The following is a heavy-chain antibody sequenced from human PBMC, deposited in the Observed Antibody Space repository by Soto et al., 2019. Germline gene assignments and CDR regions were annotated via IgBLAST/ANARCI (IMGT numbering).Heavy chain of an antibody. D-gene: IGHD3-10*01. CDR2: INHSGST. J-gene: IGHJ5*02. Sequence: QVHLQQWGAGLLKPSETLSLTCAVYGGSFSGYYWSWIRQPPGKGLEWIGEINHSGSTNYNPSLKSRVTISVDTSKNQFSLKLSSVTAAVTAVYYCARGAVLLWFGEPPSWFDPWGQGTLVTVSS. CDR1: GGSFSGYY. CDR3: ARGAVLLWFGEPPSWFDP. V-gene: IGHV4-34*01.